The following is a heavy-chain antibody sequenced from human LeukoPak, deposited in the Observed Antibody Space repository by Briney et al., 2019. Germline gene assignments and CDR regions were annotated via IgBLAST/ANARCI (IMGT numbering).Heavy chain of an antibody. J-gene: IGHJ3*02. CDR3: ATVARSIVGATYWGDAFDI. CDR2: IKQDGSEK. D-gene: IGHD1-26*01. Sequence: GGSLRLSCAASGFTFSTYWMSWVSQAPGKGLEWVANIKQDGSEKYYVDSVKGRFTISRDDSKNTLYLQMNSLRAEDTAVYYCATVARSIVGATYWGDAFDIWGQGTMVTVSS. V-gene: IGHV3-7*01. CDR1: GFTFSTYW.